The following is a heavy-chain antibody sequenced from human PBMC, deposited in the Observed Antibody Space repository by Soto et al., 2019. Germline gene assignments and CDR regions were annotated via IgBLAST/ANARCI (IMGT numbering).Heavy chain of an antibody. V-gene: IGHV4-4*02. Sequence: PSETLSLTCAVSGGSISSSNWWSWVRQPPGKGLEWIGEIYHSGSTNYNPSLKSRVTISVDTSKNQFSLKLSSVTAADTAVYYCARGPTYYYDSSGYYLFDYWGQGTLVTVSS. CDR3: ARGPTYYYDSSGYYLFDY. J-gene: IGHJ4*02. CDR1: GGSISSSNW. CDR2: IYHSGST. D-gene: IGHD3-22*01.